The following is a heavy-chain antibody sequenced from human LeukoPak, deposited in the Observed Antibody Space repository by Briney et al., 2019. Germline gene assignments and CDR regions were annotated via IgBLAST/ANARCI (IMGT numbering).Heavy chain of an antibody. CDR2: IKVDGGET. D-gene: IGHD6-19*01. V-gene: IGHV3-7*01. Sequence: GGSLRLSCAASGFTFSSYWMSWVRQAPGKGLEWVANIKVDGGETHYVDSVKGRFTISRDNARSSLYLQMNSLRAEDTAVYYCARETSEQWLAYFDYWGQGTLVTVSS. J-gene: IGHJ4*02. CDR1: GFTFSSYW. CDR3: ARETSEQWLAYFDY.